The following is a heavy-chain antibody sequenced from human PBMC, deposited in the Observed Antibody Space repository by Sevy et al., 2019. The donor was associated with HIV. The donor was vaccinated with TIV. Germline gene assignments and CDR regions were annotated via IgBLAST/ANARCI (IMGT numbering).Heavy chain of an antibody. J-gene: IGHJ4*02. D-gene: IGHD3-22*01. CDR1: GFPFNYYA. V-gene: IGHV3-48*02. CDR3: ARERGTYYDTRGYPYPLEAGFDY. Sequence: GGSLRLSCVASGFPFNYYAMNWVRQAPGKGLEWILYINSDSDTMYYGDSVKGRFTISRDNAKNSLYRQMNSLRDEDMAVYYSARERGTYYDTRGYPYPLEAGFDYWGQGTLVTVSS. CDR2: INSDSDTM.